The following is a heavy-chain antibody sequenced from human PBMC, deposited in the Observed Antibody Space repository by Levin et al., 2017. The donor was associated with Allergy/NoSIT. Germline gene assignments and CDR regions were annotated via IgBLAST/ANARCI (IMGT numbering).Heavy chain of an antibody. CDR2: ISSSGSTI. CDR3: ARDRRCSGGSCYSVSYY. V-gene: IGHV3-48*03. J-gene: IGHJ4*02. D-gene: IGHD2-15*01. CDR1: GFTFSSYE. Sequence: TGGSVRLSCAASGFTFSSYEMNWVRQAPGKGLEWVSYISSSGSTIYYADSVKGRFTISRDNAKNSLYLQMNSLRAEDTAVYYCARDRRCSGGSCYSVSYYWGQGTLVTVSS.